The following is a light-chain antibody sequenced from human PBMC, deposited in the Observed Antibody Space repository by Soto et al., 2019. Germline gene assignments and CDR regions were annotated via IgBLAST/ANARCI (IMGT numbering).Light chain of an antibody. Sequence: DIQMTQSPSSLSESVGDRVTITCRASQGIRNDLGWYQQKPGKAPKRLIYAASSLKSGVPSRVSGSGSGTELNLTIRHLQPEDFATYYCIKHHSYVWTFGQGTKVEIK. J-gene: IGKJ1*01. V-gene: IGKV1-17*02. CDR2: AAS. CDR1: QGIRND. CDR3: IKHHSYVWT.